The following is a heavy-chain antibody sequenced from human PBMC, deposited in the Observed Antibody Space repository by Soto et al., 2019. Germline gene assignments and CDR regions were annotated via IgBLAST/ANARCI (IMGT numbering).Heavy chain of an antibody. J-gene: IGHJ4*02. CDR2: ISGSGGST. CDR1: GFTFSSYA. D-gene: IGHD6-13*01. V-gene: IGHV3-23*01. CDR3: AKDGTKSFAYSSSWYFYY. Sequence: EVQLLESGGGLVQPGGSLRLSCAASGFTFSSYAMSWVRQAPGKGLEWVSAISGSGGSTYYADSVKGRFTISRDNSKNTLYLQMNSLRAEDTAVYYCAKDGTKSFAYSSSWYFYYWGQGTLVTVSS.